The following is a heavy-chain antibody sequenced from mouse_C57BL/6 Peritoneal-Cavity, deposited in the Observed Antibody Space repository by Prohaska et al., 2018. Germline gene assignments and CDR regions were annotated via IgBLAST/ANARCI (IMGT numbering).Heavy chain of an antibody. CDR3: ARYRIGGDYFDY. J-gene: IGHJ2*01. CDR1: GFTFTDYY. CDR2: IRNKANGYTT. D-gene: IGHD1-1*02. Sequence: EVTLLESGGGLVQPGGSLSLSCAASGFTFTDYYMICLRQPPGKALEWLGLIRNKANGYTTEYSASVKGRFTISRDNSQSILYLQMNDLRAEDSATYYCARYRIGGDYFDYWGQGTTLTVSS. V-gene: IGHV7-3*01.